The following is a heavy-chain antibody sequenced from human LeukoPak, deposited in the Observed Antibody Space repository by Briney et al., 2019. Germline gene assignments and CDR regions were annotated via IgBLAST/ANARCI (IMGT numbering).Heavy chain of an antibody. CDR3: ASSHVTIFGVFDY. D-gene: IGHD3-3*01. CDR2: IFYSGST. V-gene: IGHV4-59*08. Sequence: PSETLSLTCTVSGGSISSYYWSWIRQPPGKGLEWIGYIFYSGSTNYNPSLKSRVTISVDTSKTQFSLKLSSVTAADTAVYYCASSHVTIFGVFDYWGQGTLVTVSS. CDR1: GGSISSYY. J-gene: IGHJ4*02.